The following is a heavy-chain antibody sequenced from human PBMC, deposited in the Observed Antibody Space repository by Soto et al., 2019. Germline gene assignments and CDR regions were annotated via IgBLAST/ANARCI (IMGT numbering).Heavy chain of an antibody. Sequence: SVKVSCKASGGTFSSYAISWVRQAPGQGLEWMGGIIPIFGTANYAQKFQGGVTITADESTSTAYMELSSLRSEDTAVYYCARGPFVERERFLEWAPSEVAKWFDPWGQGTLVTVSS. CDR1: GGTFSSYA. CDR2: IIPIFGTA. J-gene: IGHJ5*02. CDR3: ARGPFVERERFLEWAPSEVAKWFDP. V-gene: IGHV1-69*13. D-gene: IGHD3-3*01.